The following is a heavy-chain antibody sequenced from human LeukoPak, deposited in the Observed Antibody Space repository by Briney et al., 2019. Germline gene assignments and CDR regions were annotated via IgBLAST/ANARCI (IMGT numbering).Heavy chain of an antibody. CDR2: ISSSSSYI. Sequence: PGGSLRLSCAASGFTFSSYSMNWVRQAPGKGLEWVSSISSSSSYIYYADSVKGRFTISRDNAKNSLYLQMNSLRPEDTAVYYCARDNLEGDCGGDCLNGAFDIGGQGTWSPSLQ. D-gene: IGHD2-21*02. V-gene: IGHV3-21*01. CDR1: GFTFSSYS. J-gene: IGHJ3*02. CDR3: ARDNLEGDCGGDCLNGAFDI.